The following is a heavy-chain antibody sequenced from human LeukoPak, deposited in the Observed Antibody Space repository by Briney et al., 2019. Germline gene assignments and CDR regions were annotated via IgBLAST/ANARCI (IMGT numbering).Heavy chain of an antibody. CDR2: IYTSGST. V-gene: IGHV4-4*07. CDR3: ARLGGSGWFYYFDY. Sequence: SETLSLTCTVSGGSISSYYWSWIRQPAGKGLEWIGRIYTSGSTNYNPSLKSRVTMSVDTSKNQFSLKLSSVTAADTAVYYCARLGGSGWFYYFDYWGQGTLVTVSS. CDR1: GGSISSYY. J-gene: IGHJ4*02. D-gene: IGHD6-19*01.